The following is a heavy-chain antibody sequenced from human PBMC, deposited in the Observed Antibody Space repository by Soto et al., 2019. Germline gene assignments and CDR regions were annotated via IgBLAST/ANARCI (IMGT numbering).Heavy chain of an antibody. Sequence: XGSLRLSCAASGFTFSSYAMHGVRQAPGKGLEWVAVISYDGSNKYYADSVKGRFTISRDNSKNTLYLQMNSLRAEDTAVYYCARVPIYDILTGYYIPHYYYGMDVWGQGTTVTVSS. CDR2: ISYDGSNK. J-gene: IGHJ6*02. V-gene: IGHV3-30-3*01. CDR3: ARVPIYDILTGYYIPHYYYGMDV. CDR1: GFTFSSYA. D-gene: IGHD3-9*01.